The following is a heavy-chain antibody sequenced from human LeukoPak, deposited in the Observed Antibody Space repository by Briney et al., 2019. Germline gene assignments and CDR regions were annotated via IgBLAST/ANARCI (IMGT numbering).Heavy chain of an antibody. Sequence: GGSLRLSCAASGFSFTTYAMTWVRQAPGKGLEWVSGISAGGGITSYADSVKGRFTVSRDNSKNTLYLQMNSLRAEDTAVYYCAKDFEGNYPDYFDYWGQGTLVTVSS. CDR2: ISAGGGIT. CDR3: AKDFEGNYPDYFDY. D-gene: IGHD1-7*01. J-gene: IGHJ4*02. CDR1: GFSFTTYA. V-gene: IGHV3-23*01.